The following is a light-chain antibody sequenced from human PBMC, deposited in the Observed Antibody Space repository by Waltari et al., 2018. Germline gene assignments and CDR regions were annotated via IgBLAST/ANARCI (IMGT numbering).Light chain of an antibody. CDR1: SSDVGPYNY. V-gene: IGLV2-14*03. Sequence: QSALTQPASVSGSPGQSISISCTGTSSDVGPYNYVPWYQQHPGKAPRLIIFDVSSRPSGVSSRFSGSKSGNTASLTISGLQGEDEAKYYCASYISYSTLELFGGGTSLTVL. J-gene: IGLJ3*02. CDR2: DVS. CDR3: ASYISYSTLEL.